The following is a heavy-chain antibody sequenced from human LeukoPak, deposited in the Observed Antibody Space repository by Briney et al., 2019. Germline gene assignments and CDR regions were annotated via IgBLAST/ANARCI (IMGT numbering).Heavy chain of an antibody. CDR3: ARDLSSGGSCYFY. V-gene: IGHV3-7*03. D-gene: IGHD2-15*01. J-gene: IGHJ4*02. CDR2: IKQDGSEK. Sequence: GGSLRLSCAASGFTFSSHWMSWVRQAPGKGLEWVANIKQDGSEKYYVDSVKGRFTISRDNAKNSLYLQMNSLRAEDTAVYYCARDLSSGGSCYFYWGQGTLVTVSS. CDR1: GFTFSSHW.